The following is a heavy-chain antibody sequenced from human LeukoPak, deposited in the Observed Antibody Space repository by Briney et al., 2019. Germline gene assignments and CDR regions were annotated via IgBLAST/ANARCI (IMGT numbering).Heavy chain of an antibody. J-gene: IGHJ4*02. Sequence: ASVKVSCKASGYTFTDYYMHWVQQAPGQGFEWMGWINPNDGDTNYAQKFQGRVTMTRDTSISTAHMEVSRLRSDDTAVYYCARANFLYCSSSTCLFDYWGQGTLVTVSS. CDR3: ARANFLYCSSSTCLFDY. D-gene: IGHD2-2*01. CDR2: INPNDGDT. CDR1: GYTFTDYY. V-gene: IGHV1-2*02.